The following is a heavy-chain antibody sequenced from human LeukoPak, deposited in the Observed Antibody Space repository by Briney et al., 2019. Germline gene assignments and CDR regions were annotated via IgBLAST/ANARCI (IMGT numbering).Heavy chain of an antibody. CDR1: GYTFTEYY. CDR3: ARGQSLIDY. CDR2: INPNSGGA. Sequence: ASVKVSCKASGYTFTEYYMHWVRQAPGQGLEWMGWINPNSGGANYAENFQGRVTMTRDTSISTAYMELSSLRYDDTGLYYCARGQSLIDYWGQGTLVTVSS. J-gene: IGHJ4*02. V-gene: IGHV1-2*02.